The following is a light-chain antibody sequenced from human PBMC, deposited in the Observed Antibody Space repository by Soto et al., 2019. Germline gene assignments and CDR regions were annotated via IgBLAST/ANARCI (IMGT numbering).Light chain of an antibody. J-gene: IGKJ1*01. Sequence: DIQMTQSPSTLSASVGDRVTITCRASQSISSWLAWYQQKPGKAPKLLLYKASSLESGVPSRFSGSGSGTEVTLYISSLQPDDFATYYCQQYNSYSGTFGQGTKVEIK. CDR2: KAS. CDR3: QQYNSYSGT. V-gene: IGKV1-5*03. CDR1: QSISSW.